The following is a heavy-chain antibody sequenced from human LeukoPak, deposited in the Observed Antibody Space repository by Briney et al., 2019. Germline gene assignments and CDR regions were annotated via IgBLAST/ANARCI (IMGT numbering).Heavy chain of an antibody. D-gene: IGHD3-22*01. V-gene: IGHV3-9*01. CDR1: GFTFDDYA. CDR2: ISWNSGSI. J-gene: IGHJ1*01. CDR3: EKSRRYYDSSGYYYVYFQQ. Sequence: GRSLRLACAASGFTFDDYAMHWVRQAPGKGLEWVSGISWNSGSIGYADSVEGRFTISRDNAKNSLYLQMNSLRAEDTALYYCEKSRRYYDSSGYYYVYFQQGGRAPLVTVSS.